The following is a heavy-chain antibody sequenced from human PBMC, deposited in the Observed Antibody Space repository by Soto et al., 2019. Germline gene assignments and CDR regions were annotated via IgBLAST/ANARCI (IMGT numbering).Heavy chain of an antibody. J-gene: IGHJ5*02. CDR1: GYTFTSYG. CDR3: ARDREDIVVVPAAFLFDP. Sequence: QVQLVQSGAEVKKPGASVKVSCKASGYTFTSYGISWVRQAPGQGLEWMGWISAYNGNTNYAQKLQGRVTMTTDTSTSTAYMELRSLRSDDTAVYYCARDREDIVVVPAAFLFDPWGQGTLVTVSS. D-gene: IGHD2-2*01. V-gene: IGHV1-18*01. CDR2: ISAYNGNT.